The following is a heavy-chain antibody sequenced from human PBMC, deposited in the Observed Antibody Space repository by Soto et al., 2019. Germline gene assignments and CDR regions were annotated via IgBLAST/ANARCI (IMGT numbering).Heavy chain of an antibody. CDR1: GFTFSNAW. V-gene: IGHV3-15*01. CDR2: IKSKTDGGTT. J-gene: IGHJ4*02. CDR3: TTDSPSYYYDSSGYYTSAFDY. D-gene: IGHD3-22*01. Sequence: EVQLVESGGGLVKPGGSLRLSCAASGFTFSNAWMSWVRQAPGKGLEWVGRIKSKTDGGTTDYAAPVKVRITISRDYSKNTLYLQMNSLKTEDTAVYYCTTDSPSYYYDSSGYYTSAFDYWGQGTLVTVSS.